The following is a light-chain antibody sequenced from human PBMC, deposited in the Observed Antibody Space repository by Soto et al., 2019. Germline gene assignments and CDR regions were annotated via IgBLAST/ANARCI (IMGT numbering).Light chain of an antibody. V-gene: IGKV3D-20*02. CDR1: QSVSSTY. CDR2: DAS. Sequence: EIVMTQSPATLSVSPGYRETISCRASQSVSSTYLAWYQQKPGQAPRLLIYDASNRATGIPARCSGSGSGTDFTLTSSSLEPEDFAVYYCQQRSNWAITFGQGTRLEIK. CDR3: QQRSNWAIT. J-gene: IGKJ5*01.